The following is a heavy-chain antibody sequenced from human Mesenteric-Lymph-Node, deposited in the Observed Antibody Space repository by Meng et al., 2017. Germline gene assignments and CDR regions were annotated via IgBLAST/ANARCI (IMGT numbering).Heavy chain of an antibody. CDR1: GYSFSSYY. CDR3: ARYSWGIAAAGPDY. CDR2: INSSGGTT. V-gene: IGHV1-46*01. J-gene: IGHJ4*02. D-gene: IGHD6-13*01. Sequence: ASVKVSCKASGYSFSSYYIHWVRQAPGQGLEWMGIINSSGGTTIYAQKFQGRVTMTRDTSISTAYMELSRLRSDDTAVYYCARYSWGIAAAGPDYWGQGTLVTVSS.